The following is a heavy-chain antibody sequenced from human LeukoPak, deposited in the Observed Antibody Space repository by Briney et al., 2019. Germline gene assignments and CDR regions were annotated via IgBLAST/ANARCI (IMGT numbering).Heavy chain of an antibody. CDR3: ARDATRGGDNDY. CDR1: GFTFSSYA. CDR2: INEDGSHK. J-gene: IGHJ4*02. Sequence: PGRSLRLSCAASGFTFSSYAMHWVRQAPGKGLEWVANINEDGSHKYHADSVKGRLTISRDNAKNSLYLQMNSLRAEDTAVYYCARDATRGGDNDYWGQGTRVIVSS. D-gene: IGHD2-21*02. V-gene: IGHV3-7*01.